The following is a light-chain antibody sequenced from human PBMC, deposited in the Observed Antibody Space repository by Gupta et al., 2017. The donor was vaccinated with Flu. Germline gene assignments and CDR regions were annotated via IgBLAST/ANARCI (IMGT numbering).Light chain of an antibody. V-gene: IGLV2-14*01. CDR1: SSDIGGYDY. CDR3: NSYDTSSSRAV. J-gene: IGLJ3*02. Sequence: QSPLPLPASVSAPLGQSLTISCTGSSSDIGGYDYVSWYQQHPGEAPKLIIYTNDRRPSGVSNRFSGSKSANTASLTITGLQAEDEADYYCNSYDTSSSRAVFGGGTKLTVL. CDR2: TND.